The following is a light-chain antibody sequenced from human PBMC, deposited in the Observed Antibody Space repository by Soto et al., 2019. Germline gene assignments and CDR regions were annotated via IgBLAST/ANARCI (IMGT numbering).Light chain of an antibody. J-gene: IGLJ3*02. CDR1: SSNIGSNV. Sequence: QSVLTQPPSASGTPGQRVTISCSGSSSNIGSNVVNWYQQLPGTAPKLLIYSNNQRPSGVPDRFSGSKSGTSASLAISGLQSEDETDYYCCSYAGSSTLVFGGGTKVTVL. V-gene: IGLV1-44*01. CDR3: CSYAGSSTLV. CDR2: SNN.